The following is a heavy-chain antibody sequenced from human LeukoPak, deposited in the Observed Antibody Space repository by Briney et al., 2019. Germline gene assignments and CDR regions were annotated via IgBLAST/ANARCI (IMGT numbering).Heavy chain of an antibody. J-gene: IGHJ3*02. V-gene: IGHV3-7*01. Sequence: QSGGSLRLSCAASGFTFSSYWMSWVRQAPGKGLEWVANIKQDGSEKYYVDSVKGRFTISRDNGKNSQYLQMNSLRAEDTAVYYCARALSVRGYYHGAHDAFDIWGQGTMVAVSS. CDR2: IKQDGSEK. CDR1: GFTFSSYW. CDR3: ARALSVRGYYHGAHDAFDI. D-gene: IGHD4-17*01.